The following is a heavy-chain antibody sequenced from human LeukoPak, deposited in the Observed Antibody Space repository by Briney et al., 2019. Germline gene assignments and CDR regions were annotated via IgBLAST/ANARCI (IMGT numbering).Heavy chain of an antibody. CDR3: ARGRLGHGTNIKNNWFDP. J-gene: IGHJ5*02. CDR2: INAGNGNT. V-gene: IGHV1-3*01. Sequence: ASVKVSCKASGYTFTSYYMHWVRQAPGQRLEWMGWINAGNGNTKYSQKFQGRVTITRDTSASTAYMDLSSLKSDDTAVYYCARGRLGHGTNIKNNWFDPWGQGTLVTVSS. D-gene: IGHD2-8*01. CDR1: GYTFTSYY.